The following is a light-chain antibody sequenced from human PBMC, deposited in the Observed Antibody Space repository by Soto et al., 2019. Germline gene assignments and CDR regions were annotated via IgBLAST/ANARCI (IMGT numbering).Light chain of an antibody. Sequence: EIVMTLVPSPLSVSPGERAALSCRASQSVTSNYLAWYQQKPGQAPRLLVYGASSRATGISDRFSGSGSGTDLTLTISALQPEDFAVYYCQLYVSPPITLALGTRLEIK. V-gene: IGKV3-20*01. CDR2: GAS. CDR1: QSVTSNY. J-gene: IGKJ5*01. CDR3: QLYVSPPIT.